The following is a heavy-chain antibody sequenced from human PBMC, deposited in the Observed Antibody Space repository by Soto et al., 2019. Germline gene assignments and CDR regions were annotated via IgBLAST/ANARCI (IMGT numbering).Heavy chain of an antibody. CDR3: ARGRYYDSSGYPEYFQH. J-gene: IGHJ1*01. Sequence: KQSQTLSLTCAISGDSVSSNSAAWNWIRQSPSRGLEWLGRTYYRSKWYNDYAVSVKSRITINPDTSKNQFSLQLNSVTPEDTAVYYCARGRYYDSSGYPEYFQHWGQGTLVTVSS. CDR1: GDSVSSNSAA. D-gene: IGHD3-22*01. V-gene: IGHV6-1*01. CDR2: TYYRSKWYN.